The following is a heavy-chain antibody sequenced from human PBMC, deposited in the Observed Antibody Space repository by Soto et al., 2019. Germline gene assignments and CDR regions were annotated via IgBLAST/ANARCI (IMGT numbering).Heavy chain of an antibody. J-gene: IGHJ6*02. CDR3: ARDRGRRRDGMDV. CDR2: INSDGSST. D-gene: IGHD3-10*01. Sequence: GGSLRLSCAAAGFTFSSYWMHWVGQSPGKGLVWVSRINSDGSSTSYADSVKGRFTISRDNAKNTLYLQMNSLRAEDTAVYYCARDRGRRRDGMDVWGQGTTVTVSS. CDR1: GFTFSSYW. V-gene: IGHV3-74*01.